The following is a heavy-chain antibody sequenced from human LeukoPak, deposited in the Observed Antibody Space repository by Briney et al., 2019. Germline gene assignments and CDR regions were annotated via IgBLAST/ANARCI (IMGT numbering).Heavy chain of an antibody. CDR1: GYSISSGYN. CDR3: ARVANTFDY. J-gene: IGHJ4*02. D-gene: IGHD5-12*01. V-gene: IGHV4-38-2*02. Sequence: KPSETLSLTCTVSGYSISSGYNWGWIRQPPGKGLEWIGSIYHSGRTYYNPSLKSRVTISVDTSRNQFSLKLSSVTAADTAAYYCARVANTFDYWGQGTLVTVSS. CDR2: IYHSGRT.